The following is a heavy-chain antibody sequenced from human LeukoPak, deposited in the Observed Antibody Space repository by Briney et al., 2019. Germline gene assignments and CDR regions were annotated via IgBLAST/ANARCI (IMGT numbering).Heavy chain of an antibody. CDR3: ARLRALSYYDSSGDLYYFEY. D-gene: IGHD3-22*01. CDR2: IHYSGST. Sequence: PSETLSLTCTVSGDSISSYYWSWIRQPPGRGLGWIGYIHYSGSTNYNPSLKSRVTISVDTSKNQFSLKMTSVTAADTAVYYCARLRALSYYDSSGDLYYFEYWGQGTLVTVSS. J-gene: IGHJ4*02. CDR1: GDSISSYY. V-gene: IGHV4-59*08.